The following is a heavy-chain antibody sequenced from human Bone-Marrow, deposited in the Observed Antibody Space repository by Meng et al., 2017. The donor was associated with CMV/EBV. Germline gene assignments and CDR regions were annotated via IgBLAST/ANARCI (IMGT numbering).Heavy chain of an antibody. J-gene: IGHJ6*01. CDR2: IRSKANSYAT. CDR3: TRLGNPAAAGFYYYYGMAV. D-gene: IGHD6-13*01. V-gene: IGHV3-73*01. CDR1: GFTFSGSA. Sequence: GESLKISCAASGFTFSGSAMHWVRQASGKGLEWVGRIRSKANSYATAYAASVKGRFTISRDDSKNTAYLQMNSLKTEDTAVYYCTRLGNPAAAGFYYYYGMAVWGQGTTVTCSS.